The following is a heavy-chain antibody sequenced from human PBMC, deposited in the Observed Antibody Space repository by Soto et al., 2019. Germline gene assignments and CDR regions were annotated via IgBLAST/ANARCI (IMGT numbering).Heavy chain of an antibody. Sequence: LSLTCAVYGGSFSGYYWSWIRQPPGKGLEWIGEINHSGSTNYNPSLKSRVTISVDTSKNQFSLKLSSVTAADTAVYYCARDCGGDCYAFDIWGQGTMVTVSS. D-gene: IGHD2-21*02. CDR1: GGSFSGYY. J-gene: IGHJ3*02. CDR3: ARDCGGDCYAFDI. CDR2: INHSGST. V-gene: IGHV4-34*01.